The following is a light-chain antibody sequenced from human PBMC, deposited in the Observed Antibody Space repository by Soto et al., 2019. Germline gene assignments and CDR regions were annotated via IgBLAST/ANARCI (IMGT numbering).Light chain of an antibody. Sequence: EKVMTQSPAALSVSPGERATLSCRASQSVNSYLAWYQRKPGQAPRLLLYGASTRATGIPARFSGSASGTEFTLTISSLQPEDSAVYYCQQYNDCPLTFGEGTKLEIK. CDR1: QSVNSY. CDR2: GAS. J-gene: IGKJ4*01. V-gene: IGKV3-15*01. CDR3: QQYNDCPLT.